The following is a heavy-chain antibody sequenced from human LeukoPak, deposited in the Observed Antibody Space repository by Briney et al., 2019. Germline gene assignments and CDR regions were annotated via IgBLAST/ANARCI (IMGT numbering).Heavy chain of an antibody. CDR3: AREPPAYCGTDCYALGY. D-gene: IGHD2-21*02. CDR2: INPNSGGT. V-gene: IGHV1-2*02. J-gene: IGHJ4*02. CDR1: GYTFTGLY. Sequence: ASVKVSCKASGYTFTGLYVHWVRQAPGQGLEWMGWINPNSGGTRLAQKFQGRVTMTRDTSITTAYMELTWLKFDDTAVYYCAREPPAYCGTDCYALGYWGQGTLVTVSS.